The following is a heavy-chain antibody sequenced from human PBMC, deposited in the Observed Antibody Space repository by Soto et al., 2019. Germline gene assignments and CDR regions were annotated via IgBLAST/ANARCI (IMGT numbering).Heavy chain of an antibody. D-gene: IGHD6-19*01. CDR3: AKELKPYNSGWYFTLS. CDR2: IYLSGNT. Sequence: QVQLQESGPGLVKPSETLSLTCTVSGGSISSHYWSWIRQPAGKGLEWIGRIYLSGNTKINPSLKNHVTMSVDASKNQFSRNLKSVTAADTAVYYCAKELKPYNSGWYFTLSGGQGTLVTVSS. J-gene: IGHJ4*02. V-gene: IGHV4-4*07. CDR1: GGSISSHY.